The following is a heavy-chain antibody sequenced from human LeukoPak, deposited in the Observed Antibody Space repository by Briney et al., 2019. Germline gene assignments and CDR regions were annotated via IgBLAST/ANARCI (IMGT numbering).Heavy chain of an antibody. CDR2: LNGDVSDP. Sequence: GGSLRLSCAASGFTLSSYWMHWVRQVPGKGLVWVARLNGDVSDPTYADSVKGRFTISRDNSKNTLCLQMNSLRAEDTAVYYCAKEIWPTVTTPGHTHFDYWGQGTLVTVSS. CDR1: GFTLSSYW. V-gene: IGHV3-74*01. J-gene: IGHJ4*02. D-gene: IGHD4-17*01. CDR3: AKEIWPTVTTPGHTHFDY.